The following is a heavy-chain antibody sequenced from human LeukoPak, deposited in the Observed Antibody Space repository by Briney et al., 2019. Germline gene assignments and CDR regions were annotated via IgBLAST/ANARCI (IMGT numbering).Heavy chain of an antibody. CDR1: GLAFSAYK. Sequence: GGSLRLSCAASGLAFSAYKMHWVRQAPRKGLVWFSRISTDGYTTDYADFVQGRFTASRDNTKNTWSLEMNSLRAEDTAVYYCVRDSGYFLFDYWGQGSLVTVSS. CDR3: VRDSGYFLFDY. D-gene: IGHD3-22*01. J-gene: IGHJ4*02. CDR2: ISTDGYTT. V-gene: IGHV3-74*01.